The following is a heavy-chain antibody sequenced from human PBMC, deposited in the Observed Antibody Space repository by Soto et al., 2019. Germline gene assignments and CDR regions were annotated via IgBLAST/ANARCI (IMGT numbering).Heavy chain of an antibody. J-gene: IGHJ6*02. CDR3: ARWNVDTPTGYYYYGMDV. V-gene: IGHV5-51*01. D-gene: IGHD5-18*01. Sequence: PGESLKISCKGSGYSFTSYWIGWVRQMPGKGLEWMGIIYPGDSDTRYSPSFQGQVTISADKSISTAYLQWSSLKASDTAMYYCARWNVDTPTGYYYYGMDVWGQGTTVTVSS. CDR2: IYPGDSDT. CDR1: GYSFTSYW.